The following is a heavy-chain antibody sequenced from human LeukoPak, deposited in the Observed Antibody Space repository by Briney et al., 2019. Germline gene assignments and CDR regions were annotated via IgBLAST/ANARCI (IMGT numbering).Heavy chain of an antibody. CDR1: GGTFSSYA. CDR2: IIPIFGTA. Sequence: SVKVSCKASGGTFSSYAISWVRQAPGQGLEWMGRIIPIFGTANYTQKFQGRVTITTDESTSTAYMELSSLRSEDTAVYYCARGPSGYSYGYTDYWGQGTLVTVSS. V-gene: IGHV1-69*05. J-gene: IGHJ4*02. CDR3: ARGPSGYSYGYTDY. D-gene: IGHD5-18*01.